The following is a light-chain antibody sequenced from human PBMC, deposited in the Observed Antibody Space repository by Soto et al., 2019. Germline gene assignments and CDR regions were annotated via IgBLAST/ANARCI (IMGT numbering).Light chain of an antibody. J-gene: IGLJ2*01. CDR2: EVS. V-gene: IGLV2-8*01. CDR1: SSDVGEENY. Sequence: QSALTQPPSASGSPGQSVTITCSGTSSDVGEENYVSWYQQQPGKVPKLILYEVSKRPSEVPDRVSGSRSGNTASLTVSGLQAEDEAEYYCSSCAGSPVVFGGGTKLTVL. CDR3: SSCAGSPVV.